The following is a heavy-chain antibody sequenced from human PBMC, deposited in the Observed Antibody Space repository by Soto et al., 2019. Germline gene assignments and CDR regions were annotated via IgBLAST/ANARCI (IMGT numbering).Heavy chain of an antibody. CDR3: ARDHGGSTWFVGVYYFFGMDV. CDR2: ISSSGDAI. V-gene: IGHV3-48*02. D-gene: IGHD6-13*01. Sequence: LRLSCAASGFIFSDYTMTWVRQAPGRGLEFVSHISSSGDAIFYAESVKGRFTVSRDNAKNSLYLQMNSLRDDDTAVYFCARDHGGSTWFVGVYYFFGMDVWGQGTAVTVSS. CDR1: GFIFSDYT. J-gene: IGHJ6*02.